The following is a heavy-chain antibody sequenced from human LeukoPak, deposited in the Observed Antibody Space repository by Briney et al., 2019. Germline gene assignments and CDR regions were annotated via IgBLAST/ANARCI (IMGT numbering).Heavy chain of an antibody. V-gene: IGHV1-18*01. CDR2: VSAYNGNT. CDR1: GYTFTSCG. D-gene: IGHD2-15*01. CDR3: ARDRQYCSGGSCYSATYYGMDV. J-gene: IGHJ6*02. Sequence: GASVKVSCKASGYTFTSCGISWVRQAPGQGLEWMGWVSAYNGNTNYAQKLQGRVTMTTDTSTSTAYMELRSLRSDDTAVYYCARDRQYCSGGSCYSATYYGMDVWGQGTTVTVSS.